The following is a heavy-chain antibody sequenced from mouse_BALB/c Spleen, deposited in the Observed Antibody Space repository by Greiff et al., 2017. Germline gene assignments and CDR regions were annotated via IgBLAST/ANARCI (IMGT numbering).Heavy chain of an antibody. J-gene: IGHJ4*01. V-gene: IGHV5-6-4*01. D-gene: IGHD1-1*01. CDR1: GFTFSSYT. Sequence: EVKLMESGGGLVKPGGSLKLSCAASGFTFSSYTMSWVRQTPEKRLEWVATISSGGSYTYYPDSVKGRFTISRDNAKNTLYLQMSSLKSEDTAMYYCTRDQGSSYAMDYWGQGTSVTVSS. CDR2: ISSGGSYT. CDR3: TRDQGSSYAMDY.